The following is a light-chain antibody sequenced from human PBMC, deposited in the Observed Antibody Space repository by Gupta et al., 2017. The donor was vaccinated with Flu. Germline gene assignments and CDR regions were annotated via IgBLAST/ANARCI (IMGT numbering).Light chain of an antibody. V-gene: IGLV2-14*01. CDR1: SSDIGAYNY. CDR2: EVS. CDR3: STYTGSVRV. J-gene: IGLJ3*02. Sequence: SAPTLPASASASSGQSITISCTGTSSDIGAYNYVSWYQQYPGKVPKLLIYEVSYRPSGISDRFSGSKSGNTASLTISGLQADDEADYFCSTYTGSVRVFGGGTKLTVL.